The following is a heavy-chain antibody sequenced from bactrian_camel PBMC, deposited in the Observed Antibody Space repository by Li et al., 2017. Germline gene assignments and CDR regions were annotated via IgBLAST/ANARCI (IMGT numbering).Heavy chain of an antibody. J-gene: IGHJ4*01. CDR3: VPCHYSWSAFPF. Sequence: HVQLVESGGGSVQAGGSLRLSCSASGYTSGTYCMGWYRQAPGKGLEWVSGIDTDHGGGATYYADSVKGRFTISRDNAKNTLYLQLNSLKTEDTAMYYCVPCHYSWSAFPFWGQETQVTVS. V-gene: IGHV3S1*01. D-gene: IGHD2*01. CDR1: GYTSGTYC. CDR2: IDTDHGGGAT.